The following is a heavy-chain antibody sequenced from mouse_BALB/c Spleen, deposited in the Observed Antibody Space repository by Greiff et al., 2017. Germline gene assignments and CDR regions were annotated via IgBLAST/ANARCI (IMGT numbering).Heavy chain of an antibody. CDR1: GFTFSSYG. V-gene: IGHV5-6*02. Sequence: DVKLVESGGDLVKPGGSLKLSCAASGFTFSSYGMSWVRQTPDKRLEWVATISSGGSYTYYPDSVKGRFTISRDNAKNTLYLQMSSLKSEDTAMYYCARHYYGSSHAMDYWGQGTSVTVSS. D-gene: IGHD1-1*01. J-gene: IGHJ4*01. CDR2: ISSGGSYT. CDR3: ARHYYGSSHAMDY.